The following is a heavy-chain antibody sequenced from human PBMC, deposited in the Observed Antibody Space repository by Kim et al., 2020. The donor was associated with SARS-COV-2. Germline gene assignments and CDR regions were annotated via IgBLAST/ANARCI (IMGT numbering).Heavy chain of an antibody. V-gene: IGHV3-66*01. CDR2: IYSGGST. CDR3: AREIADITIFGVVTPFDY. J-gene: IGHJ4*02. CDR1: GFTVSSNY. D-gene: IGHD3-3*01. Sequence: GGSLRLSCAASGFTVSSNYMSWVRQAPGKGLEWVSVIYSGGSTYYADSVKGRFTISRDNSKNTLYLQMNSLRAEDTAVYYCAREIADITIFGVVTPFDYWGQGTLVTVSS.